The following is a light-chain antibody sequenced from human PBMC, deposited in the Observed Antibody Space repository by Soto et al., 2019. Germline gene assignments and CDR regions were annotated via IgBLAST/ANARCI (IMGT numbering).Light chain of an antibody. Sequence: QSALAQPASLSGSPGQPITISCTGPSSDVGGYNAFSWYQHHPGKAPKLILYEVTHRPAGISDRFSASKSGNTASLTISGLQAEDEADYYCNSFRVNRLYVFGTGTKLTVL. CDR1: SSDVGGYNA. J-gene: IGLJ1*01. CDR2: EVT. V-gene: IGLV2-14*01. CDR3: NSFRVNRLYV.